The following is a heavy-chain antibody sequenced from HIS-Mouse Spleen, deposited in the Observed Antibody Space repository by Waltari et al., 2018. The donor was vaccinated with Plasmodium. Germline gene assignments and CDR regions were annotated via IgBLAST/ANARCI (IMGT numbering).Heavy chain of an antibody. Sequence: QVQLQESGPGLVKPSQTLSLTCTVSGGSISSGGYYWSWIRQHPGKGLEWSGYIYYSGRAYYNPSLKSRVTISVDTSKNQFSLKLSSVTAADTAVYYCARSIAATVTFYFDYWGQGTLVTVSS. CDR3: ARSIAATVTFYFDY. V-gene: IGHV4-31*03. D-gene: IGHD6-13*01. CDR1: GGSISSGGYY. CDR2: IYYSGRA. J-gene: IGHJ4*02.